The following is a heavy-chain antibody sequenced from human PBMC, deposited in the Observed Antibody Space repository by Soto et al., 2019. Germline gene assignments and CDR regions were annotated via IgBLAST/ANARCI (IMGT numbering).Heavy chain of an antibody. CDR2: IKQDGSEK. V-gene: IGHV3-7*01. J-gene: IGHJ6*02. D-gene: IGHD2-15*01. CDR1: GFTFSSYW. CDR3: GRDPSVVVVAATPYYYYGMDV. Sequence: EVQLVESGGGLVQPGGSLRLSCAASGFTFSSYWMSWVRQAPGKGLEWVANIKQDGSEKYYVDSVKGRFTISRDNAKNSLYLQMNCLRAEDTAVYYCGRDPSVVVVAATPYYYYGMDVWGQGPTVTVSS.